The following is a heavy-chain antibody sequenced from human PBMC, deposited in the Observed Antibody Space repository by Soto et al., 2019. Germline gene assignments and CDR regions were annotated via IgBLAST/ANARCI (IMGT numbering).Heavy chain of an antibody. CDR2: IYSGGST. V-gene: IGHV3-66*01. D-gene: IGHD5-18*01. CDR1: GFTVSSNY. CDR3: ARDQIQLPLYGMDV. J-gene: IGHJ6*02. Sequence: EVQLVESGGGLVQPGGSLRLSCAASGFTVSSNYMSWVRQAPGKGLEWVSVIYSGGSTYYADSVKGRFTISRDNSKNTLYLQMNSLRAEDTAVYYCARDQIQLPLYGMDVWGQGTTVTVSS.